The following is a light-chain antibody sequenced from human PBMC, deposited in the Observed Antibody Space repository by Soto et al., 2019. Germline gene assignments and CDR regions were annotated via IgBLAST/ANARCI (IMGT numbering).Light chain of an antibody. Sequence: EIVLTQSPAILSLSPGERATFSCRASQSVSNYLAWYQQKPGQAPRLLIYDASNRATGIPARFSGSGSGTDFTLTISSLEPEDFAVYYCQQRSNWLYTFGQGTKLEIK. J-gene: IGKJ2*01. CDR1: QSVSNY. V-gene: IGKV3-11*01. CDR3: QQRSNWLYT. CDR2: DAS.